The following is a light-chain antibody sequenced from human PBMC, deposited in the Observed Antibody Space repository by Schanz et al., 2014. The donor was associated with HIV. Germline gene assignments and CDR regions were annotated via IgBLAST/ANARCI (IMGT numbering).Light chain of an antibody. CDR2: DND. CDR1: SSNIGAGYD. Sequence: QSVLTQPPSVSAAPGQRVTISCAGNSSNIGAGYDVHWYQHFPGTAPRLLIFDNDNRPSGVPDRFSGSKSGNTASLTVSGLQAEDEADYYCSSYAGSNNVVFSGGTKLTVL. CDR3: SSYAGSNNVV. J-gene: IGLJ2*01. V-gene: IGLV1-40*01.